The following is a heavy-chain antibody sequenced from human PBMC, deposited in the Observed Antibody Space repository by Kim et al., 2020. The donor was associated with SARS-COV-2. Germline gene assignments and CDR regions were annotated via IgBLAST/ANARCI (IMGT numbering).Heavy chain of an antibody. Sequence: SETLSLTCIVSGGSISSGGYYWNWIRQHPGKGLEWIGYIYYRGSTYYNPSLKSRLTISVDTSKNQFSLNLNSVTAADTALYYCAREVGGSHGSGSLDLWGQGTLVTVS. CDR1: GGSISSGGYY. D-gene: IGHD3-10*01. V-gene: IGHV4-31*03. J-gene: IGHJ5*02. CDR3: AREVGGSHGSGSLDL. CDR2: IYYRGST.